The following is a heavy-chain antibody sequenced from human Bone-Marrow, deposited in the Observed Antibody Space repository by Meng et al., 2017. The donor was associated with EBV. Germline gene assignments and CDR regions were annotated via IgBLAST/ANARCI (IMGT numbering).Heavy chain of an antibody. CDR1: GGSFSGYY. D-gene: IGHD3-16*01. Sequence: QAQLPQWGAGLLKPSEALSLTCAVYGGSFSGYYWRWIRQPPGKGLEWIGEINHSGSTNYNPSLKSRVTISVDTSKNQFSLKLSSVTAADTAVYYCARPPTGRGSYLDYWGQGTLVTVS. CDR2: INHSGST. J-gene: IGHJ4*02. CDR3: ARPPTGRGSYLDY. V-gene: IGHV4-34*01.